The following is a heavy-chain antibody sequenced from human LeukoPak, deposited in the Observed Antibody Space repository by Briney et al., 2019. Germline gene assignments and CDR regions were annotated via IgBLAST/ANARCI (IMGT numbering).Heavy chain of an antibody. V-gene: IGHV3-33*06. CDR1: GFTFSSYG. CDR3: AKGSGSLDY. CDR2: IWYDGSNK. J-gene: IGHJ4*02. D-gene: IGHD3-10*01. Sequence: GRSLRLSCAASGFTFSSYGMHWVRQAPGKGLEWVAVIWYDGSNKYYAGSVKGRFTISRDNSKNTLYLQMNSLRAEDTAVYYCAKGSGSLDYWGQGTLVTVSS.